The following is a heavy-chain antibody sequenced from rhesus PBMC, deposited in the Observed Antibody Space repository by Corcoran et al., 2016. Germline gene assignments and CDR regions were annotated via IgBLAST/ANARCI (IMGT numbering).Heavy chain of an antibody. Sequence: QVTLKESGPALAKPTQTLTLTCTFSGFSISTSGMGVGWIRQPPGKALEWLALIDWEDDKYSSTSIKGRLTIPKDTSKNRVVLTMTNMDPVDPATYYCARRRAVLPFDYWGQGVLVTVSS. CDR2: IDWEDDK. D-gene: IGHD3-16*01. CDR1: GFSISTSGMG. V-gene: IGHV2-174*01. CDR3: ARRRAVLPFDY. J-gene: IGHJ4*01.